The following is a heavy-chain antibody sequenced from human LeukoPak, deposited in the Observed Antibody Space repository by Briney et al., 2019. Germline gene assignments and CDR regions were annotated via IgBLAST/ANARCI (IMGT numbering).Heavy chain of an antibody. V-gene: IGHV1-69*13. CDR2: IIPIFGTA. CDR1: GGTFSSYA. J-gene: IGHJ4*02. D-gene: IGHD3-22*01. Sequence: SVKVSCKASGGTFSSYAISWVRQAPGQGLEWMGGIIPIFGTANYAQKFQGRVTITADESTSTAYMELSSPRSEDTAVYYCARGARYDSSGYYYDSFDYWGQGTLVTVSS. CDR3: ARGARYDSSGYYYDSFDY.